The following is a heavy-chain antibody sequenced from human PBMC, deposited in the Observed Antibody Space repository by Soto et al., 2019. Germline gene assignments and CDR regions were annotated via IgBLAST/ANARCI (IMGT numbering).Heavy chain of an antibody. CDR2: INPSGGST. D-gene: IGHD2-2*01. Sequence: QVQLVQSGAEVKKPGASAKVSCKASGYTFTSYYMHWVRQAPGQGLEWMGIINPSGGSTSYAQKFQGRVTMTRDTSTSTVYMELSSLRSEDTAVYYCARGSDAMAALYGMDVWGQGTTVTVSS. CDR3: ARGSDAMAALYGMDV. J-gene: IGHJ6*02. V-gene: IGHV1-46*01. CDR1: GYTFTSYY.